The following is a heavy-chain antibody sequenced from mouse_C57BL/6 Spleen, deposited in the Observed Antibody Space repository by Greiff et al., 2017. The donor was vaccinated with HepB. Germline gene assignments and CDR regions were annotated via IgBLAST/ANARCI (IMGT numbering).Heavy chain of an antibody. V-gene: IGHV1-4*01. CDR3: ARGRDYYGSSYPYAMDY. CDR1: GYTFTSYT. D-gene: IGHD1-1*01. J-gene: IGHJ4*01. Sequence: QVQLQQSGAELARPGASVKMSCKASGYTFTSYTMHWVKQRPGQGLEWIGYINPSSGYTKYNQKFKDKATLTADKSSSTAYMQLSSLTSEDSAVYYCARGRDYYGSSYPYAMDYWGQGTSVTVSS. CDR2: INPSSGYT.